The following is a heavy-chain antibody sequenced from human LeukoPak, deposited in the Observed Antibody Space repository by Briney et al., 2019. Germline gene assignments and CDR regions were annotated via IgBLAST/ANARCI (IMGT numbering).Heavy chain of an antibody. CDR2: INHSGST. Sequence: PSETLSLTCAVYGGSLSGYYWSWTRQPPGKGLEWIGEINHSGSTNYNPSLKSRVTISVDTSKNQFSLKLSSVTAADTAVYYCARDRTGYYDYGMDVWGQGTTVTVSS. D-gene: IGHD3-16*02. CDR1: GGSLSGYY. J-gene: IGHJ6*02. CDR3: ARDRTGYYDYGMDV. V-gene: IGHV4-34*01.